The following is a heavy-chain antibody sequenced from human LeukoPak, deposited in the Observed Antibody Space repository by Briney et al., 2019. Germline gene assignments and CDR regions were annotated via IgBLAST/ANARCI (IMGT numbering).Heavy chain of an antibody. CDR1: GGTFSSYA. Sequence: SVKVSRKASGGTFSSYAISWVRQAPGQGLEWMGGIIPMFGTTNYAQKFKGRVTLTADESTSTAYMEVSSLRSEDTAVYYCARDGSRLGYCSSTTCTNWFDPWGQGTLATVSS. V-gene: IGHV1-69*13. J-gene: IGHJ5*02. D-gene: IGHD2-2*01. CDR2: IIPMFGTT. CDR3: ARDGSRLGYCSSTTCTNWFDP.